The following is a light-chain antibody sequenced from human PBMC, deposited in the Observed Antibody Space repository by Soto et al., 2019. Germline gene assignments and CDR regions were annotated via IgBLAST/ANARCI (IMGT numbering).Light chain of an antibody. CDR2: DAS. CDR1: QSVSSY. CDR3: QQRSNLPPT. Sequence: EIVMTQSPATLSVSPGERATLSCRASQSVSSYLAWYQQKPGQAPRLLIYDASSRATGIPDRFSGGGSGTDFTLTISSLEPEDFAVYYCQQRSNLPPTFGQGTRLEIK. V-gene: IGKV3-11*01. J-gene: IGKJ5*01.